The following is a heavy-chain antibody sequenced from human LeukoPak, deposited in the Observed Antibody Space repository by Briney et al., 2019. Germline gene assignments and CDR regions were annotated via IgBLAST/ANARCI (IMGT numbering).Heavy chain of an antibody. CDR3: ARGTGYSSGWYGSFDY. J-gene: IGHJ4*02. D-gene: IGHD6-19*01. CDR1: GYTFTSYA. CDR2: INAGNGNT. V-gene: IGHV1-3*03. Sequence: GASVKVSCKASGYTFTSYAMHWVRQAPGQRLEWMGWINAGNGNTKYSQEFQGRVTITRDTSARPAYMELSSLRSEDMAVYYCARGTGYSSGWYGSFDYWGQGTLVTVSS.